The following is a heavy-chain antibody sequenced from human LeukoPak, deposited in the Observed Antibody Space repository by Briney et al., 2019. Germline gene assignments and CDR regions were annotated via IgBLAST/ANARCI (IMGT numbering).Heavy chain of an antibody. V-gene: IGHV3-23*01. Sequence: GGSLRLSCAASGFTFSSSAMSWVRQAPGKGLEWVSAISNNGGYTYYADSVKGRFTISRDNSKSTLCLQMNSLRAEDTAVYYCAKQLGYCSDGSCYFPYWGQGTLVTVSS. CDR3: AKQLGYCSDGSCYFPY. CDR2: ISNNGGYT. J-gene: IGHJ4*02. CDR1: GFTFSSSA. D-gene: IGHD2-15*01.